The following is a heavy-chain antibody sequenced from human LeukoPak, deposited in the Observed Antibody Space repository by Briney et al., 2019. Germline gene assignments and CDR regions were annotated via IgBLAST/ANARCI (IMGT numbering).Heavy chain of an antibody. J-gene: IGHJ6*02. Sequence: GGSLRLSCAASGFTVSSNYMSWVRQAPGKGLEWVSVIYSGGSTYYADSVKGRFTISRDNSKNTLYLQMNSLRAEDTAVYYCAKGDEEYSGYDWGDYYYGMDVWGQGTTVTVSS. CDR2: IYSGGST. CDR3: AKGDEEYSGYDWGDYYYGMDV. V-gene: IGHV3-53*01. CDR1: GFTVSSNY. D-gene: IGHD5-12*01.